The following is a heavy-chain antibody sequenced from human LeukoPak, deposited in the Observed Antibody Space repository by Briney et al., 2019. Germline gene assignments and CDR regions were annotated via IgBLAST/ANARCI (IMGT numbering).Heavy chain of an antibody. CDR2: MTSSCNYI. CDR1: GFTFRTYS. D-gene: IGHD4-17*01. V-gene: IGHV3-21*01. CDR3: VRRGDYGDL. Sequence: PGGSLRLSCAASGFTFRTYSMKWVRQAPGKGLEWVSSMTSSCNYIFYADPVNGRFTITGDNGKNSLYLQMNSLRAEDTAVYYCVRRGDYGDLWGQGTLVTVSS. J-gene: IGHJ4*02.